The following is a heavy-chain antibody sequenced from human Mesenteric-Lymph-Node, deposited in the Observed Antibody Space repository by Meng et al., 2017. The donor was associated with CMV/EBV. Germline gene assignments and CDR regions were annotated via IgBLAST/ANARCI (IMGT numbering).Heavy chain of an antibody. J-gene: IGHJ5*02. CDR3: ARDLGRGFDP. V-gene: IGHV3-53*01. CDR1: GLTFSSYD. D-gene: IGHD3-10*01. CDR2: IYSGGST. Sequence: GESLKISCAASGLTFSSYDMSWVRQAPGKGLEWVSVIYSGGSTYYADSVKGRFTISRDNSKNTLYLQMNSLRDEGTAVYYCARDLGRGFDPWGQGTLVTVSS.